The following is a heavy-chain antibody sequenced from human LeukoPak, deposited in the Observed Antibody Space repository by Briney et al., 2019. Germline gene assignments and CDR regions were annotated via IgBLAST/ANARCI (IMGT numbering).Heavy chain of an antibody. Sequence: PGGSLRLSCAASEFTFSDYYMSWIRQAPGKGLEWVSYISGSGTTIYYADSVKGRFTISRDNAKNSLYLQMNSLRVEDTAVYYCARDRPYEDYVWGRGWYFDYWGQGTLVTVSS. CDR3: ARDRPYEDYVWGRGWYFDY. CDR2: ISGSGTTI. V-gene: IGHV3-11*01. J-gene: IGHJ4*02. D-gene: IGHD3-16*01. CDR1: EFTFSDYY.